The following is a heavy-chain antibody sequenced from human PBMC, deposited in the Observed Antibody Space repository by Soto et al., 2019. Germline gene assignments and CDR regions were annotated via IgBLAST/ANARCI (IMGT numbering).Heavy chain of an antibody. J-gene: IGHJ5*02. CDR1: GFTFGDSY. CDR3: VRGGGGGLFDP. V-gene: IGHV3-11*06. D-gene: IGHD2-15*01. CDR2: ISPGSRYP. Sequence: GGSLRLSCAGSGFTFGDSYMSWIRQAPGKGLEWLSYISPGSRYPAYADSVKGRFTISRGNAKRSLYLQMMSLTAEDTAIYYCVRGGGGGLFDPWGQGTMVTVSS.